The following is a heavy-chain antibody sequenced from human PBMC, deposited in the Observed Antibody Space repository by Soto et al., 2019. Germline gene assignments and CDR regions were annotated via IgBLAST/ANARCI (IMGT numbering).Heavy chain of an antibody. Sequence: VKISCKGSGYSFTSYWIAWVRQMPGKGLEWMGIIYLSDSDTRYSPSFQGRVTISADKSISTAYLQWSSLKASDTAMYYCARYSSGWPYYFDYWGQGTLVTVSS. V-gene: IGHV5-51*01. D-gene: IGHD6-19*01. J-gene: IGHJ4*02. CDR2: IYLSDSDT. CDR1: GYSFTSYW. CDR3: ARYSSGWPYYFDY.